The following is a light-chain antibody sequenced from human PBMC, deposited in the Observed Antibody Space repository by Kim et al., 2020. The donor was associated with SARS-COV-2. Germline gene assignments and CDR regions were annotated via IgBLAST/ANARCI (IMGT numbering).Light chain of an antibody. CDR1: HGSIGY. Sequence: SASVGDRVTIPCRTSHGSIGYLAWFQQQPGKAPKLLIYAASTLQGGVPSRFSGSGAGTESTLPISSLQPEDFATYYCQQLNSYPPTFGQGTKLEI. V-gene: IGKV1-9*01. J-gene: IGKJ2*01. CDR2: AAS. CDR3: QQLNSYPPT.